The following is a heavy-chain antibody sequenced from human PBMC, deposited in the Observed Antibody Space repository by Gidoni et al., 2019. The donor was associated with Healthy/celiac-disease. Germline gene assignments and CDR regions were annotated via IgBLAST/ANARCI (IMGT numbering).Heavy chain of an antibody. CDR1: GGTFSSYA. Sequence: QVQLVQSGAEVKKPGSSVKVSCKASGGTFSSYAISWVRQAPGQGLEWMGGIIPIFGTANYAQKFQGRVTITADKSTSTAYMELSSLRSEDTAVYYCATSGSGSYSFQDRWFDPWGQGTLVTVSS. V-gene: IGHV1-69*06. CDR2: IIPIFGTA. CDR3: ATSGSGSYSFQDRWFDP. J-gene: IGHJ5*02. D-gene: IGHD1-26*01.